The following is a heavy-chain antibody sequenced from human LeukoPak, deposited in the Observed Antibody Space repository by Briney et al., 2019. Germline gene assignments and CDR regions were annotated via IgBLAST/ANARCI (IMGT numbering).Heavy chain of an antibody. D-gene: IGHD3-3*01. V-gene: IGHV3-21*01. CDR2: ISSSSSYI. Sequence: AGGSLRLSCAASGFTFSSYSMNWVRQAPGKGLEWVSSISSSSSYIYYADSVKGRFTISRDNAKNSLYLQMNSLRAEDTAVYYCARDLNYDFWSGYYFVDLGFDPWGQGTLVTVSS. CDR3: ARDLNYDFWSGYYFVDLGFDP. J-gene: IGHJ5*02. CDR1: GFTFSSYS.